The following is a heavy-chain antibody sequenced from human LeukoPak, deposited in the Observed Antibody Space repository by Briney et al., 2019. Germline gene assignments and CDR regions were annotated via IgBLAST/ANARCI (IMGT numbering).Heavy chain of an antibody. V-gene: IGHV1-46*01. J-gene: IGHJ4*02. CDR2: INPSGGST. D-gene: IGHD3-22*01. CDR3: ARDIIFGPDSSGTKNYVDFDY. Sequence: ASVKVSCKASGYTFTSYYMHWVRQAPGQGLEWMGIINPSGGSTSYAQKFQGRVTMTRDMSTSTVYMELSSLRSEDTAVYYCARDIIFGPDSSGTKNYVDFDYWGQGTLVTVSS. CDR1: GYTFTSYY.